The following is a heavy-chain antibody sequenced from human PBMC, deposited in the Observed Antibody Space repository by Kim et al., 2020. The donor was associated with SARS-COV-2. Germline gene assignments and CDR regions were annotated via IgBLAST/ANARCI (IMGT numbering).Heavy chain of an antibody. V-gene: IGHV4-31*03. CDR3: ARVGPTPKYCSGGSCYSNY. J-gene: IGHJ4*02. D-gene: IGHD2-15*01. CDR2: IYYSGST. CDR1: GGSISSGGYY. Sequence: SETLSLTCTVSGGSISSGGYYWSWIRQHPGKGLEWIGYIYYSGSTYYNPSLKSRVTISVDTSKNQFSLKLSSVTAADTAVYYCARVGPTPKYCSGGSCYSNYWGQGTLVTVSS.